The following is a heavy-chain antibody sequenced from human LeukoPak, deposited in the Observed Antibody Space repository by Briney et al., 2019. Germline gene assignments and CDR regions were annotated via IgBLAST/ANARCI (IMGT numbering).Heavy chain of an antibody. CDR2: INHSGST. J-gene: IGHJ4*02. D-gene: IGHD2-21*02. CDR1: GGSFSGYY. V-gene: IGHV4-34*01. CDR3: ARGFGPNCGGDCYILY. Sequence: SETLSLTCAVYGGSFSGYYWSWIRQPPGKGLEWIGEINHSGSTNYNPSLMSRVTISVDTSKNQFSLRLSSVTAADTAVYYCARGFGPNCGGDCYILYWGQGSRVTVSS.